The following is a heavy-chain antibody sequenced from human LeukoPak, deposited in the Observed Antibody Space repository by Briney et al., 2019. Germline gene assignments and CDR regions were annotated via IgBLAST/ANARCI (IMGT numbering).Heavy chain of an antibody. J-gene: IGHJ6*04. Sequence: PSETLSLTCAVYGETFSGYYWSWIRQTPGKGLEWIGEINPSGSTNYNPSLKSRVTISVDTSKNQFSLKLNSVTAADTAVYYCAELGITMIGGVWGKGTTVTISS. CDR1: GETFSGYY. D-gene: IGHD3-10*02. CDR3: AELGITMIGGV. V-gene: IGHV4-34*08. CDR2: INPSGST.